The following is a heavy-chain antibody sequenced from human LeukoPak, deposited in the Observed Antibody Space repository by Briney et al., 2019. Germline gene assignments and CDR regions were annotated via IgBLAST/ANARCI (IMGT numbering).Heavy chain of an antibody. J-gene: IGHJ4*02. CDR3: AKDKGDSSSWYVDS. V-gene: IGHV3-9*01. Sequence: PGGSLRLSCAVSGITFDDYAMHWVRQAPGKGLEWVSGISWNSGSIGYADSVKGRFTISRDNAKNSLYLQMNSLRAEDTALYYCAKDKGDSSSWYVDSWGQGTLVTVSS. CDR2: ISWNSGSI. D-gene: IGHD6-13*01. CDR1: GITFDDYA.